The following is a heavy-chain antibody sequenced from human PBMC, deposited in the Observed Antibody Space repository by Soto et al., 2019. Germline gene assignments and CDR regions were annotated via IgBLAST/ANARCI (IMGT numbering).Heavy chain of an antibody. V-gene: IGHV5-10-1*03. J-gene: IGHJ6*02. Sequence: EGQLVQSGAEVKKTGESLRISCKGSGYSFTNYWITWVRQMPGKGREWLGRVDPTDSYSNYSQSFQGHVTISADKSSSTAYLQWSSLKASDTAIYYCARDSYDTPGNYFPYYPYAMAVWGQGTTVTVSS. D-gene: IGHD3-10*01. CDR1: GYSFTNYW. CDR2: VDPTDSYS. CDR3: ARDSYDTPGNYFPYYPYAMAV.